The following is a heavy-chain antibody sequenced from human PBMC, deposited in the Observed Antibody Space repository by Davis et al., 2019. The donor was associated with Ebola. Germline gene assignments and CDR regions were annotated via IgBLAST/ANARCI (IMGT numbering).Heavy chain of an antibody. CDR2: ISSSSSYI. J-gene: IGHJ6*02. Sequence: PGGSLRLSCAASGFTFSSYSMNWVRQAPGKGLEWVSSISSSSSYIYYADSVKGRFTISRDNAKNSLYLQMNSLRAEDTAVYYCAREGGYCSSTSCYSYYYYGMDVWGQGTTVTVSS. D-gene: IGHD2-2*01. CDR3: AREGGYCSSTSCYSYYYYGMDV. CDR1: GFTFSSYS. V-gene: IGHV3-21*01.